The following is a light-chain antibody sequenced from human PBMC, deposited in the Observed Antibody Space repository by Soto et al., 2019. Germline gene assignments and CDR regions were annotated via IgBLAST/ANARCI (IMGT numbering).Light chain of an antibody. J-gene: IGKJ2*01. CDR3: HQYGSSPLA. CDR2: DVS. Sequence: EIVLTQSPGTLSLSPGEGATLSCRASQSVSSSLLAWFQQKPGQAPRLLIHDVSSRATGIPDRFSGSGSATDFTLSISRLEPEDFAVYYCHQYGSSPLAFGQGTKLEIK. V-gene: IGKV3-20*01. CDR1: QSVSSSL.